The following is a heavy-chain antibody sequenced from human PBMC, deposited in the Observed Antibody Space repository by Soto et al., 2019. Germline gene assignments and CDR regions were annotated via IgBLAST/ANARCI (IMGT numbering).Heavy chain of an antibody. J-gene: IGHJ6*02. CDR2: ISGSGGST. CDR1: GFTFSSYA. V-gene: IGHV3-23*01. D-gene: IGHD2-8*01. Sequence: GGSLRLSCAASGFTFSSYAMSWVRQAPGKGLEWVSAISGSGGSTYYADSVKGRFTISRDNSKNTLYLQMNSLRAEDTAVYYCAKDTYHLMNYYYYGMDVWGQGTTVTVSS. CDR3: AKDTYHLMNYYYYGMDV.